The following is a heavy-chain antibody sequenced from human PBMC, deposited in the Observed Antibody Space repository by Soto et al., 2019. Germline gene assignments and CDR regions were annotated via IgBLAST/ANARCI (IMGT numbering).Heavy chain of an antibody. D-gene: IGHD2-2*02. CDR1: GFTFSSYG. CDR2: ISYDGSNK. CDR3: AKDIVVVPAAIPLFEYYYGMDV. Sequence: LRLSCAASGFTFSSYGMHWVRQAPGKGLEWVAVISYDGSNKYYADSVKGRFTISRDNSKNTLYLQMNSLRAEDTAVYYCAKDIVVVPAAIPLFEYYYGMDVWGQGTTVTVYS. J-gene: IGHJ6*02. V-gene: IGHV3-30*18.